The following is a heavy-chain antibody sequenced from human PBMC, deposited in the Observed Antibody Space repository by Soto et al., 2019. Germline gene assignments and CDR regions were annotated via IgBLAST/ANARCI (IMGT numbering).Heavy chain of an antibody. CDR1: VDSVSSNSAA. Sequence: SQTLSLTFTISVDSVSSNSAAWNWIRQSPSRGLEWLGRTYYRSKWYNDYAVSVKSRITINPDTSKNQFSLQLNSVTPEDTAVYYCARGSPYYCSGGSCYYYYYGMDVWGQGTTVTVSS. V-gene: IGHV6-1*01. J-gene: IGHJ6*02. CDR3: ARGSPYYCSGGSCYYYYYGMDV. CDR2: TYYRSKWYN. D-gene: IGHD2-15*01.